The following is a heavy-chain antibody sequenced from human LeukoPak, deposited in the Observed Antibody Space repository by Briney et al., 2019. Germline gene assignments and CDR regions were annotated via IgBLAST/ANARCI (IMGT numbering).Heavy chain of an antibody. Sequence: SETLSLTCTVSGGSISSYYWSWIRQPPGKGLEWIGYIYYSGSTNYNPSLKSRVTISVDTSKNQFSLKLSSVTAADTAVYYCARGVVLRFLEWLLYPTPDYYYYMDVWGKGTTVTVSS. CDR2: IYYSGST. CDR1: GGSISSYY. CDR3: ARGVVLRFLEWLLYPTPDYYYYMDV. J-gene: IGHJ6*03. D-gene: IGHD3-3*01. V-gene: IGHV4-59*01.